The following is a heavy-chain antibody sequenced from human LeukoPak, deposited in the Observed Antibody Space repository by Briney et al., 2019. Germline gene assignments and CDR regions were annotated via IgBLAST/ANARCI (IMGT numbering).Heavy chain of an antibody. J-gene: IGHJ4*02. CDR1: GFTVSSNY. V-gene: IGHV3-66*01. Sequence: GGSLRLSCAASGFTVSSNYMSWVRQAPGKGLEWVSVIYSGGSTYYADSVKGRFTISRDNSKNTLYLQMNSLRAEDTAVYYCASDYYDSSGYSHYWGQGTLVTVSS. CDR2: IYSGGST. CDR3: ASDYYDSSGYSHY. D-gene: IGHD3-22*01.